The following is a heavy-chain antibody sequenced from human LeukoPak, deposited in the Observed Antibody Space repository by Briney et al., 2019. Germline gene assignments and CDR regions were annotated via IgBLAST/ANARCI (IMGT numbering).Heavy chain of an antibody. CDR2: IDRDGSRI. CDR1: GFTFSSYW. D-gene: IGHD1-26*01. J-gene: IGHJ6*02. CDR3: ARVRSGSSAGNYGMDV. Sequence: PGGSLRLSCAVSGFTFSSYWMHWVRQAPGKGLVWVSRIDRDGSRINYADSVKGRFTISRDNGKNTLYLQMNSLRVEDTAVYYCARVRSGSSAGNYGMDVWGQGTTVTVSS. V-gene: IGHV3-74*01.